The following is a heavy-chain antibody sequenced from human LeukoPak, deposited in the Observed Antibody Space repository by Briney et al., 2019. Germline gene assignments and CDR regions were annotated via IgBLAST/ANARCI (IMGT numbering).Heavy chain of an antibody. CDR3: ARVSVWYNWFDP. Sequence: KASETLSLTCAVYGGSFSGYYWSWIRQPPGKGLEWIGEINHSGSTNYNPSPKSRVTISVDTSKNQFSLKLSSVTAADTAVYYCARVSVWYNWFDPWGQGTLVTVSS. V-gene: IGHV4-34*01. CDR2: INHSGST. CDR1: GGSFSGYY. D-gene: IGHD3-10*01. J-gene: IGHJ5*02.